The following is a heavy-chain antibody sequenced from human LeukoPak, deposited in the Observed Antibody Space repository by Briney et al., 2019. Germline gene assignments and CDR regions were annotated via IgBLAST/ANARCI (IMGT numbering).Heavy chain of an antibody. CDR3: ARDGGSSWYDY. D-gene: IGHD6-13*01. J-gene: IGHJ4*02. V-gene: IGHV4-30-2*01. Sequence: PSQTLSLTCTVSGGSISSGGYYWSWIRQPPGKGLEWIGYIYHSGSTYYNPSLKSRVTISVDTSKNQFSLKLSSVTAADTAVYYCARDGGSSWYDYWGQGALVTVSS. CDR1: GGSISSGGYY. CDR2: IYHSGST.